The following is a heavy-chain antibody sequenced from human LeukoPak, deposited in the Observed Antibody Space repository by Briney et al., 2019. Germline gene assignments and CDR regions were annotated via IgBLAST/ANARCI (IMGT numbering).Heavy chain of an antibody. V-gene: IGHV3-15*01. J-gene: IGHJ4*02. CDR1: GFTFSNAW. Sequence: GGSLRLSRAASGFTFSNAWMSWVRQAPGKGLEWVGRIKSKTDGGTTDYAAPVKGRFTISRDDSKNTLYLQMNSLKTEDTAVYYCTTEAYDSSGYYQYYWGQGTLVTVSS. CDR3: TTEAYDSSGYYQYY. CDR2: IKSKTDGGTT. D-gene: IGHD3-22*01.